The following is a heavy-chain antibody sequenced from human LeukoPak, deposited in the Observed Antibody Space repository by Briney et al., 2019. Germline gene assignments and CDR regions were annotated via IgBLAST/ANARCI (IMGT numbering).Heavy chain of an antibody. V-gene: IGHV3-74*01. J-gene: IGHJ3*02. CDR2: INTDGTTT. CDR1: GFTFSTYW. CDR3: AGDDLEESFDI. Sequence: GGSLRLSCAASGFTFSTYWMHWVRQAPGKGLVWVSRINTDGTTTNYADSVKGRFTISRDNAKNTVSLQMSSLTVEDTAAYYCAGDDLEESFDIWGLGTMVTVSS. D-gene: IGHD3-10*01.